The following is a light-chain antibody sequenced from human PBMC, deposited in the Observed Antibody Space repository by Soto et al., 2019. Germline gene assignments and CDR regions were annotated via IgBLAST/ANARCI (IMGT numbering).Light chain of an antibody. CDR3: GSFYFCSISNYV. V-gene: IGLV2-14*01. Sequence: QSALTQPASVSGSPGQSITISCTGTSSDVGGYNYVSWYQQHPGKAPKLIIYDVDNRPSGISSRFSGSKSGNTASLTISGLQAEDVVYYYCGSFYFCSISNYVSVTVSMVTVL. CDR2: DVD. J-gene: IGLJ1*01. CDR1: SSDVGGYNY.